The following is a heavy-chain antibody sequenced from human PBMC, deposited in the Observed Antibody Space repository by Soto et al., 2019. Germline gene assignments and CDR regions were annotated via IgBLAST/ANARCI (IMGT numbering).Heavy chain of an antibody. D-gene: IGHD5-12*01. CDR3: ASLPPGVDVGLHPIPP. CDR1: GGSISSTNW. Sequence: QVQLQQSGPRLVKPSGTLSLTCYVSGGSISSTNWWTWVRQPPGKGLEWIGEIYHTGNTNYNPSVRSRATSSVHKPHTAFSLYLRAATAADTAWSSSASLPPGVDVGLHPIPPWGQGILVTAYS. J-gene: IGHJ4*02. CDR2: IYHTGNT. V-gene: IGHV4-4*02.